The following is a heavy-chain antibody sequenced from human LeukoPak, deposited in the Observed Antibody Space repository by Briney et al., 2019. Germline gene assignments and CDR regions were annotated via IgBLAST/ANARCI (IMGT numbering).Heavy chain of an antibody. D-gene: IGHD5-18*01. V-gene: IGHV3-64*02. Sequence: GGSLRLSCVASGFTFSTYRMHWVRQAPGKGLEYVSGINANGDSTYYAESVKGTFTVSRDNSKNTLYLQMGSLRADDMVIYYCARELRYSSNTFDIWGQGTMVTVSS. CDR2: INANGDST. CDR3: ARELRYSSNTFDI. CDR1: GFTFSTYR. J-gene: IGHJ3*02.